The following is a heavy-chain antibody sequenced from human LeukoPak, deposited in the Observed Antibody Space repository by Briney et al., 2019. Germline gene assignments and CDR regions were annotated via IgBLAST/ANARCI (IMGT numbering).Heavy chain of an antibody. CDR3: ARSPYCSSTCCQHLYYYYGMDV. CDR1: GGTFSSYA. D-gene: IGHD2-2*01. Sequence: SVKVSCKASGGTFSSYAISWVRQAPGQGLEWMGGIIPIFGTANYAQKFQGRVTITADESTSTAYMELSSLRSEDTAVYYCARSPYCSSTCCQHLYYYYGMDVWGQGTTVTVSS. CDR2: IIPIFGTA. V-gene: IGHV1-69*13. J-gene: IGHJ6*02.